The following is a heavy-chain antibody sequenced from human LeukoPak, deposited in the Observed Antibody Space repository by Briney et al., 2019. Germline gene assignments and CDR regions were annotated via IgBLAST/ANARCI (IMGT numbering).Heavy chain of an antibody. Sequence: SETLSLTCTVSGGSISSYYWSWIRQSAGKGLEWIGRIYTSGSTNYNPSLKSRVTMSVDTSKNQFSLKLSSVTAADTAVYYCARASRYYDSSGYYWFDPWGQGTLVTVSS. D-gene: IGHD3-22*01. V-gene: IGHV4-4*07. J-gene: IGHJ5*02. CDR3: ARASRYYDSSGYYWFDP. CDR1: GGSISSYY. CDR2: IYTSGST.